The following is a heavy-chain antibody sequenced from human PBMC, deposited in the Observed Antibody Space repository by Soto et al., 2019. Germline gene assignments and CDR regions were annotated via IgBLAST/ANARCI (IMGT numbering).Heavy chain of an antibody. J-gene: IGHJ6*02. V-gene: IGHV4-61*01. CDR2: IYYSGST. D-gene: IGHD3-10*01. Sequence: SETLSLTCSVSGASVSSGSHYWSWIRQSPGKGLEWIGFIYYSGSTNYNPSLKSRVTISVDTSKNQFSLKLSSVTAADTAVYYCARGRNYYGSGSYYYYYYGMDVWGQGTTVIVSS. CDR3: ARGRNYYGSGSYYYYYYGMDV. CDR1: GASVSSGSHY.